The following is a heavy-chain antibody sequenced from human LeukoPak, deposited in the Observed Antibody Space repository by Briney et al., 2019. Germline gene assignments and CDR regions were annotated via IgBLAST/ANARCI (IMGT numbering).Heavy chain of an antibody. D-gene: IGHD2-15*01. Sequence: GGSLRLSCAASGFTVSSNYMSWVRQTPGKGLEWISHTSSTSSTIKYADFVRGRYTISRDNAKNSLHLQMNSLRAEDTAVYYCARPRSGGTWFFDYWGQGTLVTVSS. V-gene: IGHV3-48*04. J-gene: IGHJ4*02. CDR2: TSSTSSTI. CDR1: GFTVSSNY. CDR3: ARPRSGGTWFFDY.